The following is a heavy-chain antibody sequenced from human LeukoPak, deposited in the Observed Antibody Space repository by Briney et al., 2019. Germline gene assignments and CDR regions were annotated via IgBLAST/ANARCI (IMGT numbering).Heavy chain of an antibody. CDR2: ISAYNGNT. J-gene: IGHJ4*02. Sequence: ASVKVSCKASGYTFTSYGISWVRQAPGQGLEWMGWISAYNGNTNYAQKLQGRVTMTTDTSTSTAYMELRSLRSDDTAVYYCAGWGGTAMVTSDFDYWGQGTLVTVSS. CDR3: AGWGGTAMVTSDFDY. CDR1: GYTFTSYG. D-gene: IGHD5-18*01. V-gene: IGHV1-18*01.